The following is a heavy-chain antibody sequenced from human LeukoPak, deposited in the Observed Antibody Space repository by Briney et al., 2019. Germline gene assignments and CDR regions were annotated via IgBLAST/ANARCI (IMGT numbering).Heavy chain of an antibody. V-gene: IGHV3-48*03. CDR3: VRALYDGSGYYSHFDY. J-gene: IGHJ4*02. Sequence: GGSLRLSCAASGFTFSSYEMNWVRQAPGKGLEWVSYISSSGSTIYYADSVKGRFTISRDNAKKSLYLQMNSLRTEDTAVYYCVRALYDGSGYYSHFDYWGQGTLVTVSS. CDR2: ISSSGSTI. D-gene: IGHD3-22*01. CDR1: GFTFSSYE.